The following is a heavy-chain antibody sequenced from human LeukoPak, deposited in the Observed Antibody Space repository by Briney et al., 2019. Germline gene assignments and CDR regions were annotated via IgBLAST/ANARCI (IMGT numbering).Heavy chain of an antibody. D-gene: IGHD3-10*01. J-gene: IGHJ6*02. Sequence: GESLKISCKGSGYSFTSYWIGWVRQMPGKGLEWMGIIYPGDSDTRYGPSFQGQVTISADKSISTAYLQWSSLKASDTAMYYCARQKVWGSGSYLAYYYGMDVWGQGTTVTVSS. CDR2: IYPGDSDT. CDR1: GYSFTSYW. CDR3: ARQKVWGSGSYLAYYYGMDV. V-gene: IGHV5-51*01.